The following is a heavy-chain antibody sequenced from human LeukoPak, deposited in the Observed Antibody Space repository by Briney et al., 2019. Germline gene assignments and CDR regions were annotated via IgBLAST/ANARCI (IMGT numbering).Heavy chain of an antibody. CDR3: ARQGSSRGYFDY. CDR2: IYYSGST. CDR1: GVSISSSSYY. D-gene: IGHD3-10*01. Sequence: SETLSLTCTVSGVSISSSSYYWGWIRQPPGKGLEWIGSIYYSGSTYYNPSLKSRVTISVDTSKNQFSLKLSSVTAADTAVYYCARQGSSRGYFDYWGQGTLVTVSS. J-gene: IGHJ4*02. V-gene: IGHV4-39*01.